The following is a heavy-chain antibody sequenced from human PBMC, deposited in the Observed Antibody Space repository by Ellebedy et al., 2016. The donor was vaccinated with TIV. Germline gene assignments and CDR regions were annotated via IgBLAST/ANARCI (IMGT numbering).Heavy chain of an antibody. D-gene: IGHD4-17*01. CDR1: GFTFDDYA. CDR2: ISWNSGSI. Sequence: GGSLRLXXAASGFTFDDYAMHWVRQAPGKGLEWVSGISWNSGSIGYADSVKGRFTISRDNAKNSLYLQMNSLRAEDTALYYCAKDYWGDLDGDYTHFDYWGQGALVTVSS. V-gene: IGHV3-9*01. J-gene: IGHJ4*02. CDR3: AKDYWGDLDGDYTHFDY.